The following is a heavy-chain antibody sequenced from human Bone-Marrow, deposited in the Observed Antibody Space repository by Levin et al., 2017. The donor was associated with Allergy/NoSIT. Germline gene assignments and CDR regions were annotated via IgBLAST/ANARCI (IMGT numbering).Heavy chain of an antibody. V-gene: IGHV3-53*01. CDR1: GFTVSSNY. D-gene: IGHD3-9*01. CDR3: ARGGTYDILTGFSYYFDS. J-gene: IGHJ4*02. Sequence: PGGSLRLSCVASGFTVSSNYMNWVRQAPGKGLEWVSVIYSGGGTYYGDSVKGRFTISRDNSKNTLYLQMNSLRAEDSAVYYCARGGTYDILTGFSYYFDSWGQGTLVTVSS. CDR2: IYSGGGT.